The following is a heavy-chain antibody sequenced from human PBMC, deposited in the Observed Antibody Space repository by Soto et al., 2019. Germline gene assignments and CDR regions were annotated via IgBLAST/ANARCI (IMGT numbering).Heavy chain of an antibody. CDR1: GGSFSGYY. J-gene: IGHJ6*02. CDR3: ARGWEDLLCFGESSLHYGMEV. V-gene: IGHV4-34*01. CDR2: INHSGST. D-gene: IGHD3-10*01. Sequence: PSETLSLTCAVYGGSFSGYYWSWIRQPPGKGLEWIGEINHSGSTNYNPSLKSRVTISVDTSKNQFSLKLSSVTAADTAVYYCARGWEDLLCFGESSLHYGMEVSCPATT.